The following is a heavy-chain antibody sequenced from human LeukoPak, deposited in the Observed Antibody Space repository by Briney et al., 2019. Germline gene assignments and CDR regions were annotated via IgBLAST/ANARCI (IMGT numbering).Heavy chain of an antibody. CDR3: ARVYSSSWPSYYYYYYMDV. Sequence: PSETLSLTCTVSGGSISSYYWGWIRQPPGKGLEWIGSIYYSGSTYYNPSLKSRVTISVDTSKNQFSLKLSSVTAADTAVYYCARVYSSSWPSYYYYYYMDVWGKGTTVTISS. V-gene: IGHV4-39*01. J-gene: IGHJ6*03. CDR2: IYYSGST. CDR1: GGSISSYY. D-gene: IGHD6-13*01.